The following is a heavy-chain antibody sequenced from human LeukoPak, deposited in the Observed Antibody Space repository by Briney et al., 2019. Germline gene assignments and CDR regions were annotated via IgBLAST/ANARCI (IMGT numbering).Heavy chain of an antibody. CDR3: AELGITMIGGV. D-gene: IGHD3-10*02. Sequence: GGSLRLSCAASGFTFSGYAMNWVRQAPGKGLEWVSSITGSTSYIYYADSLKGRFTISRDNAKNSLYLQMNSLRAEDTAVYYCAELGITMIGGVWGKGTTVTISS. V-gene: IGHV3-21*01. CDR2: ITGSTSYI. J-gene: IGHJ6*04. CDR1: GFTFSGYA.